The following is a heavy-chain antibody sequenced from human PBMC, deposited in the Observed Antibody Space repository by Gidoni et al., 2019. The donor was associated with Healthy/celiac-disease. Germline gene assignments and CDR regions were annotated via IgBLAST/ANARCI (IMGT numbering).Heavy chain of an antibody. J-gene: IGHJ6*02. CDR3: ARDGVATEGERAAYYYYGMDV. V-gene: IGHV1-2*02. CDR1: GYTFTGYY. D-gene: IGHD5-12*01. Sequence: QVQLVQSGAEVKKPGASVTVSCKASGYTFTGYYMHWVRQAPGQGFEWMGWINPNSGGTNYAQKFQGRVTMTRDTSISTAYMELSRLRSDDTAVYYCARDGVATEGERAAYYYYGMDVWGQGTTVTVSS. CDR2: INPNSGGT.